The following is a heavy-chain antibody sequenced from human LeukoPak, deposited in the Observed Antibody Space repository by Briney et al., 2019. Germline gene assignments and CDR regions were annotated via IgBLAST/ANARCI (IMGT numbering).Heavy chain of an antibody. Sequence: GGSLRLSCTASGLSLNSYAISWVRQVPGKGLEWVSASSSSDDGKLYADSVRGRFTISRDTSKNTVYLQMNSLRAEDTAVYYCARMFGIAAAKRYYYYMDVWGKGTTVTVSS. J-gene: IGHJ6*03. CDR3: ARMFGIAAAKRYYYYMDV. V-gene: IGHV3-23*01. D-gene: IGHD6-13*01. CDR2: SSSSDDGK. CDR1: GLSLNSYA.